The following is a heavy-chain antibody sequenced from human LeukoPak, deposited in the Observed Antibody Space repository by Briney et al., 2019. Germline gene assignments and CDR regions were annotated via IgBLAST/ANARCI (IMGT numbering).Heavy chain of an antibody. CDR1: GGSFSGYY. CDR2: INHSGST. J-gene: IGHJ4*02. CDR3: ARVRRAMIVVVTSDYYFDY. V-gene: IGHV4-34*01. D-gene: IGHD3-22*01. Sequence: SETLSLTCAVYGGSFSGYYWSWIRQPPGKGLEWIGEINHSGSTNYNPSLKSRVTISVDTSKNQSSLKLSSVTAADTAVYYCARVRRAMIVVVTSDYYFDYWGQGTLVTVSS.